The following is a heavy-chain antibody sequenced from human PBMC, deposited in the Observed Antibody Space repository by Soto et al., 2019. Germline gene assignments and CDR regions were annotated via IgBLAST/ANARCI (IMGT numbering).Heavy chain of an antibody. J-gene: IGHJ6*03. CDR3: ASCGVVAGPSPYIDV. V-gene: IGHV3-7*01. CDR1: GFTFSSYC. D-gene: IGHD6-19*01. Sequence: AGSLRLSCAASGFTFSSYCMIWVCQGQGTGLELVANIKQDGSEKYYVDSVKGRFTISRDNAKHSLYLQMNSLRAEGTAVYYCASCGVVAGPSPYIDVWGKGTTVTVSS. CDR2: IKQDGSEK.